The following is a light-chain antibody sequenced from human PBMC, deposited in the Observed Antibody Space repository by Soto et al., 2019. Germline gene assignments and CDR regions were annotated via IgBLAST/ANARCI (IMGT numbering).Light chain of an antibody. CDR3: SSYEGSNNLL. V-gene: IGLV2-8*01. Sequence: QSVLTQPPSASGSPGQSVTISCTGTFSDVGGYKFVSWYQQHPGKVPKLMIYEVNKRPPGVPDRFSGSKSGNTASLTVSGLQAEDEADYYCSSYEGSNNLLFGGGTKLTVL. J-gene: IGLJ2*01. CDR1: FSDVGGYKF. CDR2: EVN.